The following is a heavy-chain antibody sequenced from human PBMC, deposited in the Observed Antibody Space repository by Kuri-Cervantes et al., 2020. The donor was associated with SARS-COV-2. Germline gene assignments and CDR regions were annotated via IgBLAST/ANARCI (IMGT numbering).Heavy chain of an antibody. V-gene: IGHV4-59*01. CDR2: IYYSGST. CDR3: ARSTRGRKGFGEFKFDY. CDR1: GGSISSYY. J-gene: IGHJ4*02. D-gene: IGHD3-10*01. Sequence: SETLSLTCTVSGGSISSYYWSWIRQPPGKGLEWIGYIYYSGSTNYNPSLKSRVTISVDTSKNQFSLKLGSVTAADTAVYYCARSTRGRKGFGEFKFDYWGQGTLVTVSS.